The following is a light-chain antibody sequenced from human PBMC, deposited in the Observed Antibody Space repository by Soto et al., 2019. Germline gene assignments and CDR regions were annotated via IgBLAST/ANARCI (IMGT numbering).Light chain of an antibody. J-gene: IGKJ1*01. Sequence: EIVMTQSPATLSVSPGERATLSCRASQSVSSNLAWYQQKPGQAPRLLIHGASTSATGIPARFSGSGSGTEFTLTISSLQSEDFAVYYCQQYNNWPPWTFGQGTKVEIK. V-gene: IGKV3-15*01. CDR2: GAS. CDR3: QQYNNWPPWT. CDR1: QSVSSN.